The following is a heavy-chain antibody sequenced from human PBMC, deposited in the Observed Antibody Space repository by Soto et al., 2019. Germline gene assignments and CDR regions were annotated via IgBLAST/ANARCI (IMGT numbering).Heavy chain of an antibody. Sequence: GGSLRLSCAASGFTFSSYEMNWVRQAPGKGLEWVSYISSSGSTIYYADSVKGRFTISRDNAKNSLYLQMNSLRAEDTAVYYCARDHKGGYYYYGMDVWGQGTTVTVSS. CDR3: ARDHKGGYYYYGMDV. V-gene: IGHV3-48*03. J-gene: IGHJ6*02. CDR2: ISSSGSTI. CDR1: GFTFSSYE.